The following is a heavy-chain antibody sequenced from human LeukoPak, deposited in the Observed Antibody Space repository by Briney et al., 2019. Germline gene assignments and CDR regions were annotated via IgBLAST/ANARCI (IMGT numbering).Heavy chain of an antibody. D-gene: IGHD3-10*01. Sequence: PSETLSLTCTVSGGSISSYYWSWIRQPPGKGLEWIGYIYYSGSTNYNPSLKSRVTISVDTSKNQFSLKLSSVTAADTAVYYCARDPLGDGWFDPWGQGTLVTVSS. V-gene: IGHV4-59*01. CDR3: ARDPLGDGWFDP. CDR1: GGSISSYY. CDR2: IYYSGST. J-gene: IGHJ5*02.